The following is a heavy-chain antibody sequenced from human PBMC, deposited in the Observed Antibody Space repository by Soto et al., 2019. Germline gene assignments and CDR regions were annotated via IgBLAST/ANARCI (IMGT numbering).Heavy chain of an antibody. V-gene: IGHV4-34*01. J-gene: IGHJ4*02. D-gene: IGHD6-13*01. Sequence: PSETLSLTCAVYGGSFSGYYWSWIRQPPGKGLEWIGEINHSGSTNYNPSLKSRVTIPVDTSKNQFSLKLSSVTAADTAVYYCARGRVAAAGSLFDYWGQGTLVTVSS. CDR3: ARGRVAAAGSLFDY. CDR1: GGSFSGYY. CDR2: INHSGST.